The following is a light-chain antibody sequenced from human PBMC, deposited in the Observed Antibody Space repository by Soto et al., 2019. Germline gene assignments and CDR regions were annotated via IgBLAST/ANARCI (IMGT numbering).Light chain of an antibody. CDR1: SSDVGGYNY. CDR2: DVN. V-gene: IGLV2-14*03. Sequence: QSALTQPASMSGSPGQSITISCTGTSSDVGGYNYVSWYRQHPGKAPKLMIYDVNNRPSGVSNRFSGSKSGNTASLTISGLQAVDEADYYCSSHSSSSTLVVFGGGTKLTVL. CDR3: SSHSSSSTLVV. J-gene: IGLJ2*01.